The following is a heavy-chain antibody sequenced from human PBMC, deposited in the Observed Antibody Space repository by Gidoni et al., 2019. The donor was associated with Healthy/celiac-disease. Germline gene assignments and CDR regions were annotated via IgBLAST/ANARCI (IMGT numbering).Heavy chain of an antibody. D-gene: IGHD3-10*01. CDR3: ARGRRAYYYGSGHSGAFDI. CDR1: GGSFRGYY. J-gene: IGHJ3*02. Sequence: QVQLQQWGAGLLKPSETLSLTCAVYGGSFRGYYWSWIRQPPGKGLEWIGEINHSGSTNYNPSLKSRVTISVDTSKNQFSLKLSSVTAADTAVYYCARGRRAYYYGSGHSGAFDIWGQGTMVTVFS. CDR2: INHSGST. V-gene: IGHV4-34*01.